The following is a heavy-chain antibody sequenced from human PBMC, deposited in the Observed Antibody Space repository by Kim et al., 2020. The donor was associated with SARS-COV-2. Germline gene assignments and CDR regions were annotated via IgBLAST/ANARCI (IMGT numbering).Heavy chain of an antibody. CDR1: GFTFSSYG. V-gene: IGHV3-7*01. D-gene: IGHD6-19*01. J-gene: IGHJ3*02. CDR2: IKRAGNET. CDR3: ARDTVMYSSGKDAFDI. Sequence: GGSLRLSCAASGFTFSSYGMTWVRQAPGKGLEWVANIKRAGNETYYVDSVKGRFTISRDNSKNSLYLQMNSLRAEDTAVYYCARDTVMYSSGKDAFDIWGQGTLVTVSS.